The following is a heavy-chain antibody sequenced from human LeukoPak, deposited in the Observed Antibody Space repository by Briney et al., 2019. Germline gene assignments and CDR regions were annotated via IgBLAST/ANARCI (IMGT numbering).Heavy chain of an antibody. CDR2: INLREST. V-gene: IGHV4-34*01. CDR1: GGSFSGYY. CDR3: ARGRYTWSS. Sequence: ETLSLTCAVYGGSFSGYYWSWIRQPPGKGLEWIGEINLRESTNYNPSLKSRVTISVDTSKNQFSLKLSSVTAADTAVYYCARGRYTWSSWGQGNLV. D-gene: IGHD2-2*02. J-gene: IGHJ5*02.